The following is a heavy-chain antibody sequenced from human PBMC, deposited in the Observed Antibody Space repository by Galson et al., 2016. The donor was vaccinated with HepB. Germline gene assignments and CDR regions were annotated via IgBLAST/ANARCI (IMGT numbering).Heavy chain of an antibody. CDR3: ARGTRAFFDY. CDR2: TYYRSKWLA. V-gene: IGHV6-1*01. J-gene: IGHJ4*02. CDR1: GDSVSSNNAA. D-gene: IGHD1-1*01. Sequence: CAISGDSVSSNNAAWNWIRQSPSRGLEWLGRTYYRSKWLADYATSMKSRITISPDTSRNQFSLRLNSVTPEDTAVYYCARGTRAFFDYWGQGTLVTVSS.